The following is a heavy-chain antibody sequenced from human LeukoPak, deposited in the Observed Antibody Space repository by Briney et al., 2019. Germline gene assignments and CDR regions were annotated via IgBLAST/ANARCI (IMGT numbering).Heavy chain of an antibody. CDR3: AGKNCGGGSCYSGAFRARSGYYMDV. Sequence: RASVKVSCKASGGTFSSYAISWVRQAPGQGLEWMGRIIPIFGTANYAQKFQGRVTITTDESTSTAYMELSSLRSEDTAVYYCAGKNCGGGSCYSGAFRARSGYYMDVWGKGTTVTVSS. V-gene: IGHV1-69*05. D-gene: IGHD2-15*01. CDR1: GGTFSSYA. CDR2: IIPIFGTA. J-gene: IGHJ6*03.